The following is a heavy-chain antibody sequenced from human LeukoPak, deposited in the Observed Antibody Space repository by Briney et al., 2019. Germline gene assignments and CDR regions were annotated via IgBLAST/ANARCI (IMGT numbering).Heavy chain of an antibody. CDR2: IYYSGST. V-gene: IGHV4-30-4*01. CDR1: GGSISSGDYY. CDR3: ARGEPSSGDFDY. J-gene: IGHJ4*02. D-gene: IGHD1-26*01. Sequence: SETLSLTCTVSGGSISSGDYYWSWIRQPPGKGLEWIGYIYYSGSTYYNPSLKSRVTISVDTSKNQFSLKLSSVTAADTAVYYCARGEPSSGDFDYWGQGTLVTVSS.